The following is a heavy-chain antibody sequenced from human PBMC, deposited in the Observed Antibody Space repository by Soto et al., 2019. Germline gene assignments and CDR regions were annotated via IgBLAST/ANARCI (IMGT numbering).Heavy chain of an antibody. CDR1: GFTFSSYA. D-gene: IGHD5-12*01. CDR3: AKGRCSGYESLDY. CDR2: ISYDGSNK. Sequence: GGSLRLSCAASGFTFSSYAVSWVRQAPGKGLEWVAVISYDGSNKYYADSVKGRSTISRDNSKNTLYLQMNSLRAEDTAVYYCAKGRCSGYESLDYWGQGTLVTVSS. V-gene: IGHV3-30*18. J-gene: IGHJ4*02.